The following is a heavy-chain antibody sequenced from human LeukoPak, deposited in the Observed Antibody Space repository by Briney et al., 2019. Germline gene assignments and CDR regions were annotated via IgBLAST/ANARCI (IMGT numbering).Heavy chain of an antibody. Sequence: TSETLSLTCTVSGGSISSTSYYWGWIRQPPGKGLEWIGSIYYSGSTYYNPSLKSRVTISVDTSKNQFSLKLSSVTAADTAVYYCARDRKGVDAFDIWGQGTMVTVSS. V-gene: IGHV4-39*07. CDR1: GGSISSTSYY. CDR2: IYYSGST. J-gene: IGHJ3*02. CDR3: ARDRKGVDAFDI.